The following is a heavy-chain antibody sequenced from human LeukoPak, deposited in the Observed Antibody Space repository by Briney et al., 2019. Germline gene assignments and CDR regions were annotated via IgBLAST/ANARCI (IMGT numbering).Heavy chain of an antibody. CDR1: GGSINNYY. D-gene: IGHD3-16*01. CDR2: IYYTGST. Sequence: SETLSLTCTVSGGSINNYYWSWVRQPPGAGLEWLAYIYYTGSTNYNPSLKTRLAISVDTSKNQFSLRLNSVTAADTAVYYRARFSQYYDSPTHYLDYWGQGILVTVSS. V-gene: IGHV4-59*08. CDR3: ARFSQYYDSPTHYLDY. J-gene: IGHJ4*02.